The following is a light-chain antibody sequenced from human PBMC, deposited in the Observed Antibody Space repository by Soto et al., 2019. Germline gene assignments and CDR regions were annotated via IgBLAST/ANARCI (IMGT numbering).Light chain of an antibody. V-gene: IGKV1-39*01. CDR3: QQSYSTLAFT. J-gene: IGKJ3*01. CDR2: AAS. Sequence: DIQMTQSPSSLSASVGDRVTITCRASQSISSYFNWYQQKPGKAPKLLIYAASSLQSGVPSRFSGSGSGTDFTLTISSLQPEDFATYYCQQSYSTLAFTFGPGTKVDIK. CDR1: QSISSY.